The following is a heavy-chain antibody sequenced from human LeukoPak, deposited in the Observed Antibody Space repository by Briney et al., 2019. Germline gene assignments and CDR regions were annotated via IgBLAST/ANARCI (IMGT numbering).Heavy chain of an antibody. CDR2: IYSGGST. J-gene: IGHJ4*02. CDR3: ATTTGSSGWYYFDY. D-gene: IGHD6-19*01. Sequence: PGGSLRLSCAASGFTVSSNYMSWVRQAPGKGLEWVSVIYSGGSTYYADSVKGRFTISRDNSKNTLYLQMNSLRAEDTAVYYCATTTGSSGWYYFDYWGQGTLVTVSS. CDR1: GFTVSSNY. V-gene: IGHV3-53*01.